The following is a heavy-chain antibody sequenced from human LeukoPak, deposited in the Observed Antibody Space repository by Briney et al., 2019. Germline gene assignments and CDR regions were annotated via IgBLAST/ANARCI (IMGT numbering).Heavy chain of an antibody. Sequence: PGGSLRLSCAASGFTFSSYAMHWVRQAPGKGLEWVAVISYDGSNKYYADSVEGRFTISRDNSKNTLYLQMNSLRAEDTAVYYCARDYAFWSGRTLGYWGQGTLVTVSS. V-gene: IGHV3-30-3*01. CDR1: GFTFSSYA. D-gene: IGHD3-3*01. J-gene: IGHJ4*02. CDR3: ARDYAFWSGRTLGY. CDR2: ISYDGSNK.